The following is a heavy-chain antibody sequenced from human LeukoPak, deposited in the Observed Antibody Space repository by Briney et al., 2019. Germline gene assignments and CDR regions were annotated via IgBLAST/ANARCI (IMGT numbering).Heavy chain of an antibody. Sequence: GGSLRLSCAASGFSFGLHWMNWVRQAPGKGLEWVANIKEDGTLAYYADSVTGRFSISRDNTKNSLYLQMNGLRAEDTAVYFCVRDGYNQNHFDFWGQGILVTVSS. J-gene: IGHJ4*02. D-gene: IGHD3-22*01. CDR1: GFSFGLHW. V-gene: IGHV3-7*03. CDR3: VRDGYNQNHFDF. CDR2: IKEDGTLA.